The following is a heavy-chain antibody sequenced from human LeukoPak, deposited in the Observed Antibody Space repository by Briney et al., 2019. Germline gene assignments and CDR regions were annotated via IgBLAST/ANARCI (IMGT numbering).Heavy chain of an antibody. CDR2: IYYSGST. V-gene: IGHV4-59*01. D-gene: IGHD6-13*01. CDR1: GGSISSYY. Sequence: SETLSLTCTVSGGSISSYYWSWIRQPPGKGLEWIGYIYYSGSTNYNPSLKSRVTISVDTSKNQFSLKLCSVTAADTAVYYCARVGLGYSSSWYNLRYYFDYWGQGTLVTVSS. CDR3: ARVGLGYSSSWYNLRYYFDY. J-gene: IGHJ4*02.